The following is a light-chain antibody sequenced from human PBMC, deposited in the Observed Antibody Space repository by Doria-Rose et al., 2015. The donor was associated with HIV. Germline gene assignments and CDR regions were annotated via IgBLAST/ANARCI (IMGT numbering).Light chain of an antibody. V-gene: IGKV4-1*01. CDR3: QQYYDTPS. CDR1: QSLLYTSKNY. J-gene: IGKJ3*01. CDR2: WAS. Sequence: TQPPESLGMSLGERATLNCKSNQSLLYTSKNYLAWYQQKPGQPPKLLIYWASTRQSGVPARFSGSGSGTDFTLNTSSLEAEDVAVYYCQQYYDTPSFGPGTTVYIK.